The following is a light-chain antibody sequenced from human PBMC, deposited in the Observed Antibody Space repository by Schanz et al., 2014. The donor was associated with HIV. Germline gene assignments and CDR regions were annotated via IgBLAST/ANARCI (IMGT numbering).Light chain of an antibody. Sequence: QSALTQPTSVSGSPGQSITISCTVASSDVGDVNFVSWYQQHPGKAPKLMIYDFSDRPSGVSHRFSGSKSGNTASLTVSGLQAEDEADYYCSSYAGSNNLVFGGGTKLTVL. V-gene: IGLV2-14*03. CDR1: SSDVGDVNF. J-gene: IGLJ3*02. CDR3: SSYAGSNNLV. CDR2: DFS.